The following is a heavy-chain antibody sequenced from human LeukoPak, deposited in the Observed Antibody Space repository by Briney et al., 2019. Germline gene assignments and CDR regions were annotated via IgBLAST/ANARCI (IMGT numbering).Heavy chain of an antibody. J-gene: IGHJ3*02. D-gene: IGHD5-24*01. CDR1: GGSISSSSYY. V-gene: IGHV4-39*07. CDR3: AKQDRGWLQSYDAFDI. CDR2: IYYSGST. Sequence: PSETLSLTCTVSGGSISSSSYYWGWIRQPPGKGLEWIGSIYYSGSTYYNPSLKSRVTISVDTSKNQFSLKLSSVTAADTAVYYCAKQDRGWLQSYDAFDIWGQGTMVTVSS.